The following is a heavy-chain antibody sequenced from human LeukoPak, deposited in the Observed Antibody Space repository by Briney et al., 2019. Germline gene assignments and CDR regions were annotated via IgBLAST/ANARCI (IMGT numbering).Heavy chain of an antibody. CDR3: ASLVVPAASPQGWFDP. D-gene: IGHD2-2*01. CDR2: IYYSGST. Sequence: SETLSLTCTVSGGSISSSSYYWGWIRQPPGKGLEWIGSIYYSGSTYYNPSLKSRVTISVDTSKNQFSLKLSSVTAADTAVYYCASLVVPAASPQGWFDPWGQGTLVTVSS. CDR1: GGSISSSSYY. V-gene: IGHV4-39*01. J-gene: IGHJ5*02.